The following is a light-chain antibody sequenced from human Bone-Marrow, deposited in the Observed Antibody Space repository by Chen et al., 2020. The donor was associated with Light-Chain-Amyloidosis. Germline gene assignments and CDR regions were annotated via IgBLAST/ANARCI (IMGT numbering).Light chain of an antibody. Sequence: AIQMTQSPSSLSASVGDRVTITCRASQGIRNDLAWYQQKPEKAPKRLIYAASSLQSGVPSRFSCRGSDTDSTLTISSRQPEDCATYDCLQDYSYPRTFCPVTKVDFK. CDR3: LQDYSYPRT. CDR2: AAS. V-gene: IGKV1-6*01. J-gene: IGKJ3*01. CDR1: QGIRND.